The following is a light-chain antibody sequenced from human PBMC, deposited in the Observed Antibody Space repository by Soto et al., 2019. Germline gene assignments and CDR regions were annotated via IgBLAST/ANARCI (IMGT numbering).Light chain of an antibody. CDR1: ETVRSN. Sequence: RVMTQSPDTLSVSPGERATLSCRASETVRSNLAWYQQKPGQAPRLLIYGASSRATGIPDRFSGSGSGTDFTLTISSLQPEDFATYYCQQSYSTPLTFGGGTKVDIK. V-gene: IGKV3D-15*01. CDR2: GAS. CDR3: QQSYSTPLT. J-gene: IGKJ4*01.